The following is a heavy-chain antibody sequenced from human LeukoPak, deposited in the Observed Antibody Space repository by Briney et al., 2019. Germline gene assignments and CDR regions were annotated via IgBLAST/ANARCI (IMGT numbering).Heavy chain of an antibody. V-gene: IGHV4-4*07. CDR2: IYTSGST. CDR1: GGSISSYH. CDR3: ARAPPHYDSSGYYSSDAFDI. Sequence: SETLSLTCTVSGGSISSYHWSWIRQPAGKGLEWIGRIYTSGSTNYNPSLKSRVTMSVDTSKNQFSLKLSSVTAADTAVYYCARAPPHYDSSGYYSSDAFDIWGQGTMVTVSS. J-gene: IGHJ3*02. D-gene: IGHD3-22*01.